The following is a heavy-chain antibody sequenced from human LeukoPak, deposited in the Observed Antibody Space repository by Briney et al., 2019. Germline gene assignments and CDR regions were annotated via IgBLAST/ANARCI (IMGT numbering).Heavy chain of an antibody. CDR3: ARLGCSSTSCLFDS. V-gene: IGHV4-34*01. Sequence: PSETLSLTCAVYGGSFSGYYWSWTRQPPGKGLEWIGEINHSGSTNYNPSLKSRVTISVDTSKNQFSLKLSSVTAADTAVYYCARLGCSSTSCLFDSWGQGTLVTVSS. D-gene: IGHD2-2*01. CDR1: GGSFSGYY. J-gene: IGHJ4*02. CDR2: INHSGST.